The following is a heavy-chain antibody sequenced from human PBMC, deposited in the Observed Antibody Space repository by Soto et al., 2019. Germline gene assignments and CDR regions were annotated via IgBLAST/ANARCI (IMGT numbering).Heavy chain of an antibody. V-gene: IGHV4-59*04. CDR3: GSIAARTMAFDY. CDR2: IYYSGST. Sequence: SGTLSHTRTFSGCSIRSYYWSWIRQPPGKGLEWIGYIYYSGSTYYNPSLKSRVTISVDTSKNQFSLKLSSVTAADTAVYYCGSIAARTMAFDYWGQGTLVTVSS. J-gene: IGHJ4*02. CDR1: GCSIRSYY. D-gene: IGHD6-6*01.